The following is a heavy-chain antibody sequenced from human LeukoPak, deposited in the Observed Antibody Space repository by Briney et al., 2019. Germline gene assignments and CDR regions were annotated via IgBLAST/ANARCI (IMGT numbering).Heavy chain of an antibody. J-gene: IGHJ4*02. Sequence: EGSLRLSCVASGFSFSNYWMSWVRQAPGKGLEWVANIKQGGSQKNYVDSVKGRFTISRDNAKNSLYLQMNSLRAEDTAVYYCASDRFSSGDFWGQGTLVAVSS. D-gene: IGHD6-19*01. V-gene: IGHV3-7*01. CDR1: GFSFSNYW. CDR3: ASDRFSSGDF. CDR2: IKQGGSQK.